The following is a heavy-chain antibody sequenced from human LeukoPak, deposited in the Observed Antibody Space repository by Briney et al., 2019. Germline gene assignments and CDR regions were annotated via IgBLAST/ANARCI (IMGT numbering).Heavy chain of an antibody. CDR1: GGSFSGYY. CDR2: INHSGST. CDR3: ARGLVTHVGLWNY. D-gene: IGHD3-3*01. Sequence: SETLSLTCTVYGGSFSGYYWRWLRQPPGKGLEWLGEINHSGSTNYNPSLKSRVTISLDTSKDHFSLKLSSVTAADTAVYYCARGLVTHVGLWNYWGQGALVTVSS. J-gene: IGHJ4*02. V-gene: IGHV4-34*01.